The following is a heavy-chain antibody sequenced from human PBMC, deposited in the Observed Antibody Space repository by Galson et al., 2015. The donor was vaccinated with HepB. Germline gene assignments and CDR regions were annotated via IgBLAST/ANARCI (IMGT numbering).Heavy chain of an antibody. V-gene: IGHV3-48*01. J-gene: IGHJ6*02. D-gene: IGHD3-3*01. CDR3: ARDDDFWRGSPPSHMDV. Sequence: SMNWVRQAPGKGLEWVSYISASSSTIYYADSVRGRFTISRDNAKNSLYLQMNSLRAGDTAVYYCARDDDFWRGSPPSHMDVWGQGTTVTVSS. CDR2: ISASSSTI. CDR1: S.